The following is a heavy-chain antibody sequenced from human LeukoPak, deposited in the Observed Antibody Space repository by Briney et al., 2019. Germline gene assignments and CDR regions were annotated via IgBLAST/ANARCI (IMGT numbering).Heavy chain of an antibody. CDR2: ISSDGGST. Sequence: GGSLRLSCAASGFTFSNYAMSWVRQAPGKGLEWVSAISSDGGSTYYADSVKGRFTISRDNSKNTLYLQMNSLRAEDTAVYYCAKDWLTMIVVEYWGQGTLVTVSS. V-gene: IGHV3-23*01. CDR3: AKDWLTMIVVEY. J-gene: IGHJ4*02. D-gene: IGHD3-22*01. CDR1: GFTFSNYA.